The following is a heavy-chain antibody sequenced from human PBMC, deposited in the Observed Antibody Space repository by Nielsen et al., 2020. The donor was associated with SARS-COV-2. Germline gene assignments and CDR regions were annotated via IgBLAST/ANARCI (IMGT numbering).Heavy chain of an antibody. D-gene: IGHD6-25*01. V-gene: IGHV1-69*04. CDR3: ARDNEGSSRYSPYYYYGMDV. CDR2: IIPILGIA. J-gene: IGHJ6*02. CDR1: GGTFSSYA. Sequence: SVKVSCKASGGTFSSYAISWVRQAPGQGLEWMGRIIPILGIANYAQKFQGRVTITADKSTSTAYMELSSLRSEDTAVYYCARDNEGSSRYSPYYYYGMDVWGQGTTVTVSS.